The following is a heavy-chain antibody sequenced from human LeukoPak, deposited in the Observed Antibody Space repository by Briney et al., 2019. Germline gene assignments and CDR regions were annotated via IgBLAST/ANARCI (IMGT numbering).Heavy chain of an antibody. CDR3: ARVGAGYRSGYDAFAI. D-gene: IGHD6-19*01. V-gene: IGHV3-53*04. CDR1: GFTVSSNY. J-gene: IGHJ3*02. CDR2: IYSGGST. Sequence: GGSLRLSCAASGFTVSSNYMSWVRQAPGKGLEWVSVIYSGGSTYYADSVKGRFTISRHNSKNTLYLQMNSLTAADTAVYYCARVGAGYRSGYDAFAIWAQGTRATAPS.